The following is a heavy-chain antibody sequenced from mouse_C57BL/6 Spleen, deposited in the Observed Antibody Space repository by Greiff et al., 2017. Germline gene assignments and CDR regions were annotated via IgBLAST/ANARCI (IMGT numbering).Heavy chain of an antibody. V-gene: IGHV5-16*01. D-gene: IGHD3-3*01. CDR1: GFTFSDYY. Sequence: EVQLQESEGGLVQPGRSLKLSCTASGFTFSDYYMAWVRQVPEKGLEWVANINYDGSSTYYLDSLKSRFIISRDNAKNILYLQMSSLKSEDTATYYYARGRDRDGDAWFAYWGQGTLVTVSA. CDR2: INYDGSST. CDR3: ARGRDRDGDAWFAY. J-gene: IGHJ3*01.